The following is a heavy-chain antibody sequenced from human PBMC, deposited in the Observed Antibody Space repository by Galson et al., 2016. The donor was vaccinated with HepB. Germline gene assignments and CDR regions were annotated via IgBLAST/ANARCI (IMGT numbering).Heavy chain of an antibody. CDR1: GYTFSSYT. D-gene: IGHD1-26*01. CDR2: INGGNGNT. J-gene: IGHJ4*02. CDR3: ARDRLLGVGANSFDH. Sequence: SVKVSCKASGYTFSSYTIHWVRQAPGQRPEWMGWINGGNGNTKYSQNFQGRVTISSDTSASTAYMELSSLRSEDTAVYYCARDRLLGVGANSFDHWGQGTLVTVSS. V-gene: IGHV1-3*01.